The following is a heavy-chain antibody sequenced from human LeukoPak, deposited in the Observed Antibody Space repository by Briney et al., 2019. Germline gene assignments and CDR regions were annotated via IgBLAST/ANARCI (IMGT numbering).Heavy chain of an antibody. CDR2: IYPDDSEA. V-gene: IGHV5-51*01. Sequence: GESLKISCKGSGYSFSTYWIGWVRQMPGKGLEWMGIIYPDDSEARYSPSFQGQVTISADKSISTAYLQWSSLKASDTAMYYCARSVNYFDYWGQGTLVTVSS. CDR1: GYSFSTYW. CDR3: ARSVNYFDY. D-gene: IGHD4-23*01. J-gene: IGHJ4*02.